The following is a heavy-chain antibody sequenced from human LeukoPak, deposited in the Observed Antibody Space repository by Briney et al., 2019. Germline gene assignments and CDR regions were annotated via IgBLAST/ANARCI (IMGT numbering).Heavy chain of an antibody. J-gene: IGHJ5*02. Sequence: SETLSLTCTVSGGSVSSGSYYWSWIRQPPGKGLEWIGYIYYSGSTNYNPSLKSRVTISVDTSKNQFSLKLSSVTAADTAVYYCARGDSSSTSCPIGWFDPWGQGTLVTVSS. CDR1: GGSVSSGSYY. D-gene: IGHD2-2*01. V-gene: IGHV4-61*01. CDR2: IYYSGST. CDR3: ARGDSSSTSCPIGWFDP.